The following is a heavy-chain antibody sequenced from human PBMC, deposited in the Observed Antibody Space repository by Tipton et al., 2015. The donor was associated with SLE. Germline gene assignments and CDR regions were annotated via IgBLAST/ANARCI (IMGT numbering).Heavy chain of an antibody. Sequence: QSGAEVKKPGSSVKVSCKASGGTFSSYAISWVRQAPGQGLEWMGGIIPIFGTANYAQKFQGRVTITADESTSTAYMELSSLRSEDTAVYYCARDPRVLLDYYYGMDVWGQGTTVTVPS. V-gene: IGHV1-69*01. CDR2: IIPIFGTA. CDR3: ARDPRVLLDYYYGMDV. D-gene: IGHD3-3*01. CDR1: GGTFSSYA. J-gene: IGHJ6*02.